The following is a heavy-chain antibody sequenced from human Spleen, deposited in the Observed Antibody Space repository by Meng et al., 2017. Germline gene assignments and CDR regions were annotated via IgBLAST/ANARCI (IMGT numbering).Heavy chain of an antibody. D-gene: IGHD2-15*01. J-gene: IGHJ4*02. Sequence: GSLRLSCTVPGGSISSSSYYWGSIRQPPGKGLEWIGSIFYSGSTYYTPSLKSRVTISVDTSKNQLSLKLSSVTAADTSVYYCARDRSYCSGGSCYYFDYWGQGTLVTVSS. CDR2: IFYSGST. CDR3: ARDRSYCSGGSCYYFDY. V-gene: IGHV4-39*07. CDR1: GGSISSSSYY.